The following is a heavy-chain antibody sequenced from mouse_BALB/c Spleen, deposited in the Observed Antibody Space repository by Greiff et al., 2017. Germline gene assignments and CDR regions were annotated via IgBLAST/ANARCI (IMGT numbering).Heavy chain of an antibody. CDR2: ISDGGSYT. CDR3: ARDGDYGSSAWFAY. J-gene: IGHJ3*01. D-gene: IGHD1-1*01. V-gene: IGHV5-4*02. CDR1: GFTFSDYY. Sequence: EVLLVESGGGLVKPGGSLKLSCAASGFTFSDYYMYWVRQTPGKRLEWVATISDGGSYTYYPDSVKGRFTISRDNDKNNLDLKMSSLTSEDTAMYYCARDGDYGSSAWFAYWGQGTLVTVSA.